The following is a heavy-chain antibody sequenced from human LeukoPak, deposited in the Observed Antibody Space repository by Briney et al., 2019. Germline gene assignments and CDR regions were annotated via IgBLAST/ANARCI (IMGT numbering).Heavy chain of an antibody. CDR3: ATSAGSEFDP. Sequence: PGGSLRLSCAASGFTFSSYGMHWVCQAPGKGLEWVAFIRYDGSNKYYADSVKGRFTISRDNSKNTLYLQMNSLRAEDTAVYYCATSAGSEFDPWGQGTLVTVSS. CDR1: GFTFSSYG. D-gene: IGHD1-26*01. V-gene: IGHV3-30*02. CDR2: IRYDGSNK. J-gene: IGHJ5*02.